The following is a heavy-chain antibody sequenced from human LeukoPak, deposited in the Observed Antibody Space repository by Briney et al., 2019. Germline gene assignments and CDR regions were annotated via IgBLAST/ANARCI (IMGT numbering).Heavy chain of an antibody. J-gene: IGHJ4*02. CDR2: INPNSGGT. D-gene: IGHD3-9*01. CDR3: ARGGVLQYFDWLYHFDY. V-gene: IGHV1-2*02. CDR1: GYTFTGYY. Sequence: ASVKVSCKASGYTFTGYYMHWVRQAPGQGLEWMGWINPNSGGTNYAQKFQGRVTMTRDTSISTAYMELSRLRSDDTAVYYCARGGVLQYFDWLYHFDYWGQGTLVTVSS.